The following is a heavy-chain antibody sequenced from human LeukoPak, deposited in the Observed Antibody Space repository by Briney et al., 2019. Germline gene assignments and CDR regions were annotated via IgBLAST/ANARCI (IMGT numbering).Heavy chain of an antibody. CDR2: IYYSGST. Sequence: PSETLSLTCTVSGGSISSSSYYWGWIRQPPGKGLEWIGSIYYSGSTYYNPSLKSRVTISVDTSKNQFSLKLSSVTAADTAVYYCARQVTHYDFWGGYLLRDAFDIWGQGTMVTVSS. V-gene: IGHV4-39*01. CDR3: ARQVTHYDFWGGYLLRDAFDI. J-gene: IGHJ3*02. CDR1: GGSISSSSYY. D-gene: IGHD3-3*01.